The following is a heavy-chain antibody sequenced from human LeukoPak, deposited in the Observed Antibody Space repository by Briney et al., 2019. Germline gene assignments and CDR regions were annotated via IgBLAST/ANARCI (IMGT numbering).Heavy chain of an antibody. CDR3: AKDFGGGSCCFFDY. D-gene: IGHD2-15*01. V-gene: IGHV3-30*18. J-gene: IGHJ4*02. CDR2: ISYDGSNK. CDR1: GFTFSSYG. Sequence: GGSLRLSCAASGFTFSSYGMHRVRQAPGKGLEWVAVISYDGSNKYYADSVKGRFTISRDNSKNTLYLQMNSLRAEDTAVYYCAKDFGGGSCCFFDYWGQGTLVTVSS.